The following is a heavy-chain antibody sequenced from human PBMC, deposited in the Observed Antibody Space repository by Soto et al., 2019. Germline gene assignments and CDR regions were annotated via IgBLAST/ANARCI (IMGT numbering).Heavy chain of an antibody. CDR3: ARGHPFTYYYGSSGYMRDYFDY. D-gene: IGHD3-22*01. V-gene: IGHV4-34*01. J-gene: IGHJ4*02. CDR2: ISHSGST. Sequence: SETLSLTCAVYGGSFSGYYWSWIRQPPGKGLEWIGEISHSGSTNYNPSPKSRVTISVDTSKNQFSLKLSSVTAADTAVYYCARGHPFTYYYGSSGYMRDYFDYWGQGTLVTVSS. CDR1: GGSFSGYY.